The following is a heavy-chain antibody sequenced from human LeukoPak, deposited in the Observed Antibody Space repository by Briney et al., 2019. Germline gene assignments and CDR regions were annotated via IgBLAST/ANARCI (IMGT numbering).Heavy chain of an antibody. J-gene: IGHJ6*04. CDR2: INHSGST. CDR1: GGSFSGYY. V-gene: IGHV4-34*01. Sequence: SETLSLTCAVYGGSFSGYYWSWIRQPPGKGLEWIGEINHSGSTNYNPSLKSRVTISVDTSKNQFSLKLSSVTAADTAVYYCARGQWYYGSGSYLPRVDVWGKGTTVTVSS. D-gene: IGHD3-10*01. CDR3: ARGQWYYGSGSYLPRVDV.